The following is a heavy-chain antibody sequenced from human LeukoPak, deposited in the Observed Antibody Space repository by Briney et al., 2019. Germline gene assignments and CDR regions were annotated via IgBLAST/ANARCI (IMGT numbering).Heavy chain of an antibody. V-gene: IGHV4-59*01. J-gene: IGHJ6*03. CDR1: GGSISSYY. D-gene: IGHD6-6*01. CDR2: IYYSGST. Sequence: SETLSLTCTVSGGSISSYYWSWIRQPPGKGLEWIGYIYYSGSTNYNPSLKSRVTISVDTSKNQFSLKLSSVTAADTAVYYCARASIAARPRKYYYMDVWGKGTTVTVSS. CDR3: ARASIAARPRKYYYMDV.